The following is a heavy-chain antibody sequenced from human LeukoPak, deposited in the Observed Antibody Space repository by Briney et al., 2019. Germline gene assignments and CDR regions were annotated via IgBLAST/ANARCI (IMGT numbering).Heavy chain of an antibody. V-gene: IGHV3-48*04. D-gene: IGHD6-19*01. Sequence: GGSLRLSCAASGFTFSSYNMNWVRQAPGRGLEWVSYISGSSSTIYYADSVKGRFTISRDNAKNSLYLQMNTLRAEDTAVYYCARVSIGWYSFDYWGQGTLVTVSS. CDR3: ARVSIGWYSFDY. J-gene: IGHJ4*02. CDR1: GFTFSSYN. CDR2: ISGSSSTI.